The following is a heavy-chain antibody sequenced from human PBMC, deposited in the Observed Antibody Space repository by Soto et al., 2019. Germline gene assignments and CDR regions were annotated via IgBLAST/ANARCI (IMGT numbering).Heavy chain of an antibody. V-gene: IGHV4-31*03. D-gene: IGHD3-22*01. Sequence: QVQLQESGPGLVKPSQTLSLTCTVSGGSISSGGYYWSWIRQHPGKGLEWIGYIHYSGSTYYNPSLKSRVTISVDTSKNQFSLKLSSVTAADTAVYYCAGGHDRSGYYPDPYYYYAMDVWGQGTTVTVSS. J-gene: IGHJ6*02. CDR3: AGGHDRSGYYPDPYYYYAMDV. CDR2: IHYSGST. CDR1: GGSISSGGYY.